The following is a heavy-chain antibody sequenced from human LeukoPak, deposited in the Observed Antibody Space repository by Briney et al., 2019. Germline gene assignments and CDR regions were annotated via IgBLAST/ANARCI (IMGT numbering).Heavy chain of an antibody. CDR1: GGSISSHY. CDR2: IYYSGST. J-gene: IGHJ4*02. Sequence: SSETLSLTCTVSGGSISSHYWSWIRQPPGEGLEWIGYIYYSGSTNYNPSLKSRVTISVDTSKNQFSLKLSSVTAADTAVYYCARESYDILTGYYNQFDYWSQGTLVTVSS. D-gene: IGHD3-9*01. V-gene: IGHV4-59*11. CDR3: ARESYDILTGYYNQFDY.